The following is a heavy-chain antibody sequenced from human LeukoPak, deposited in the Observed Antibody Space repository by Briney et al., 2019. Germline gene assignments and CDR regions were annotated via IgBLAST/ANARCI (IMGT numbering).Heavy chain of an antibody. J-gene: IGHJ4*02. CDR1: GYTFTIYD. CDR2: MNPNSGYT. Sequence: DASVKVSCKDSGYTFTIYDINGVRQATGQGLEWMGWMNPNSGYTGYAQKFQGRVTMTRDMSTSTVYMEVSSLKSEDTAVYYCARDQVGASLDYWGQGTLVTVSS. CDR3: ARDQVGASLDY. D-gene: IGHD1-26*01. V-gene: IGHV1-8*01.